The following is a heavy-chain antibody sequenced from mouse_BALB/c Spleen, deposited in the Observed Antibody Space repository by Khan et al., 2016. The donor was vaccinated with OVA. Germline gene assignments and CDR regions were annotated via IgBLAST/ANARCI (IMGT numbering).Heavy chain of an antibody. Sequence: DLVKPGASGKLFCKASGYTCTSYWINWIKQRPGQGLEWIGRISPGSGTSYYNEMFKGKATLTGDRYSNTASIPLSSLSSEVSAVYFCARENYCGSSHYAMDYWGQGTSVTVSS. CDR1: GYTCTSYW. V-gene: IGHV1S41*01. D-gene: IGHD1-1*01. J-gene: IGHJ4*01. CDR2: ISPGSGTS. CDR3: ARENYCGSSHYAMDY.